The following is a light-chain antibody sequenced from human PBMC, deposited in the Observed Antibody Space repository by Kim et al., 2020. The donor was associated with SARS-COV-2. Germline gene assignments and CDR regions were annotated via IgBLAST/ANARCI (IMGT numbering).Light chain of an antibody. CDR2: YDD. CDR3: AAWDDRLNAVV. Sequence: RVTISCPGSRPNIGNNVVNWSQPLPGRAPKLLIYYDDLLPSGVSDRFSAYNSGTSASLAISGLQSDDEADYYCAAWDDRLNAVVFGGGTKVTVL. V-gene: IGLV1-36*01. J-gene: IGLJ6*01. CDR1: RPNIGNNV.